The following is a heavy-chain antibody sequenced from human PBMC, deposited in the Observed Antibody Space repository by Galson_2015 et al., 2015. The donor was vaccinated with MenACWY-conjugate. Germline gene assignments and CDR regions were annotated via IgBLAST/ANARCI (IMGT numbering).Heavy chain of an antibody. CDR1: GFTFDDYG. CDR3: ARDFISSKDQPSPDY. CDR2: INWNGGST. D-gene: IGHD6-13*01. V-gene: IGHV3-20*04. J-gene: IGHJ4*02. Sequence: SLSLSCAASGFTFDDYGMSWVRQAPGKGLEWVSGINWNGGSTGYADSVKGRFTISRDNAKNSLYLQMNSLRAEDTALYYCARDFISSKDQPSPDYWGQGTLVTVSS.